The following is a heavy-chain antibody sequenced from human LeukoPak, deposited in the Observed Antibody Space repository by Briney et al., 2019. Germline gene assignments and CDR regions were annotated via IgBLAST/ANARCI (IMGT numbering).Heavy chain of an antibody. Sequence: PSRTLSLTCGVSGGSISNTNWWSWVRQPPGQGLEWIGEISLTGLTHYNPSLESRVTVSLDKSKNQLSLKLTSVTAADTAVYYCSRENGAFSPFGYWGQGTLVSVLS. CDR2: ISLTGLT. V-gene: IGHV4-4*02. J-gene: IGHJ4*02. CDR1: GGSISNTNW. CDR3: SRENGAFSPFGY. D-gene: IGHD2-8*01.